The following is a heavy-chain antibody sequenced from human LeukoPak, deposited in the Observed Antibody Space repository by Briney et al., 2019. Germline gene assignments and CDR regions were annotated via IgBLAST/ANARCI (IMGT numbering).Heavy chain of an antibody. D-gene: IGHD3-3*01. CDR2: IYYSGST. V-gene: IGHV4-59*01. CDR3: ARAERITIFGVVTSFDP. Sequence: PSETLSLTCTVSGGSIGSYYWSWIRQPPGKGLEWIGYIYYSGSTNYNPSLKSRVTISVDTSKNQFSLKLSSVTAADTAVYYCARAERITIFGVVTSFDPWGQGTLVTVSS. J-gene: IGHJ5*02. CDR1: GGSIGSYY.